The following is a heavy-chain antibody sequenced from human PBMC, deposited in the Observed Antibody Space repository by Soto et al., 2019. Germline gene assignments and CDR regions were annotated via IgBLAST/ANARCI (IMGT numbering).Heavy chain of an antibody. V-gene: IGHV3-21*01. Sequence: EVQLVESGGGLVKPGGSLRLSCAASGFTFSSYSMNWVRQAPGKGLEWVSSISSSSSYIYYADSVKGRFTISRDNAKNSLYLQMNSLRAEDTAVYYCARDRRDGYKFDYWGQGTLVTVSS. CDR3: ARDRRDGYKFDY. J-gene: IGHJ4*02. D-gene: IGHD5-12*01. CDR1: GFTFSSYS. CDR2: ISSSSSYI.